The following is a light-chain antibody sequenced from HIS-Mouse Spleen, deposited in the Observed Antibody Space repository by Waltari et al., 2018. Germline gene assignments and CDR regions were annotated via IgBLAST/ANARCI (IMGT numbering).Light chain of an antibody. V-gene: IGLV2-14*03. Sequence: QSALTQPASVSGSPGQSITISCTGTSSDVGGYNYVLWYQQHPGNAPKLMIYDVSNRPSGVSNRFSGSKSGNTASLTISGLQAEDEADYYCSSYTSSSFNVVFGGGTKLTVL. CDR2: DVS. CDR3: SSYTSSSFNVV. J-gene: IGLJ2*01. CDR1: SSDVGGYNY.